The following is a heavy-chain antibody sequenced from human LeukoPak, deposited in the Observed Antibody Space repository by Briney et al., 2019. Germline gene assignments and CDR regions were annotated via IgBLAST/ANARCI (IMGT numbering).Heavy chain of an antibody. CDR1: GGTFSSYA. CDR2: IIPIFGTA. V-gene: IGHV1-69*06. D-gene: IGHD6-13*01. J-gene: IGHJ5*02. Sequence: GSSVKVSCKASGGTFSSYAISWVRQAPGQGLEWMGGIIPIFGTANYAQKFQGRVTITADKSTSTAYMELSSLRSEDTAVYYCASVRGSSWLNWFDPWGQGTLVTVSS. CDR3: ASVRGSSWLNWFDP.